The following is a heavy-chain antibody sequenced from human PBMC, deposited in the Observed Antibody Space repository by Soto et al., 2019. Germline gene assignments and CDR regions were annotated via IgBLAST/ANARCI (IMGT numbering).Heavy chain of an antibody. V-gene: IGHV1-3*01. Sequence: ASVKVSCKAAGYTFTRYTMNWVRQAPGQRLEWMGWINPDNGNTKSSQKFQDRVIITRDTSASTAYMDLSSLRSEDTAVYYCARGIATGQLDPWGQGTLVTVSS. J-gene: IGHJ5*02. CDR3: ARGIATGQLDP. CDR2: INPDNGNT. CDR1: GYTFTRYT. D-gene: IGHD2-15*01.